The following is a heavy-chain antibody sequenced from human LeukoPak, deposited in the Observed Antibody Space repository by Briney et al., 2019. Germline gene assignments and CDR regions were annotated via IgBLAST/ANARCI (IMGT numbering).Heavy chain of an antibody. Sequence: SVKVSCKASGGTFSSYAISWVRQAPGQGLEWMGRIIPILGIANYAQKFQGRVTITADKSTSTAYMELSSLRSEDTAVYYCARDHPSWIQLSDYYYYYGMDVWGQGTTVTVSS. CDR1: GGTFSSYA. J-gene: IGHJ6*02. V-gene: IGHV1-69*04. CDR3: ARDHPSWIQLSDYYYYYGMDV. CDR2: IIPILGIA. D-gene: IGHD5-18*01.